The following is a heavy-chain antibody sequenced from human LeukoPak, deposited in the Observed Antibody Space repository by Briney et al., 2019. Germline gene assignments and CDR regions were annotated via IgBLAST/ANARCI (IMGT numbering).Heavy chain of an antibody. Sequence: SSETLSLTCAVYGGSFSGYYWSWIRQPPGKGLEWIGEINHSGSTNYNPSLKSRVTISVDTSKNQFSLKLSSVTPADTAVYYCARASSLVWFDPWGQGTLVTVSS. J-gene: IGHJ5*02. CDR1: GGSFSGYY. D-gene: IGHD6-13*01. CDR2: INHSGST. V-gene: IGHV4-34*01. CDR3: ARASSLVWFDP.